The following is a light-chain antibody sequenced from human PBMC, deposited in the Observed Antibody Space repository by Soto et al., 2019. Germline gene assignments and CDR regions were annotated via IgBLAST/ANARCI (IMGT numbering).Light chain of an antibody. CDR2: KIS. J-gene: IGKJ2*01. V-gene: IGKV2-24*01. Sequence: DIVMTQTPLSSPVTLGQPASISCRSSQSLVYSDGNTYLSWLHQRPGQPPRLLIYKISNRLSGVPDRFSGSGAGTDFTLTISRVEAEEVGVYDCMQATQFPFTFGQGTKLEIK. CDR3: MQATQFPFT. CDR1: QSLVYSDGNTY.